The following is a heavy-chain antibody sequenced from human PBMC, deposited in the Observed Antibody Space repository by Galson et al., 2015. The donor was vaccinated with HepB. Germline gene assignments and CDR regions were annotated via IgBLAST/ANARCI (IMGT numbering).Heavy chain of an antibody. CDR3: ARASSSGSIVVVPAANYYGMDV. CDR2: ISAYNGNT. D-gene: IGHD2-2*01. V-gene: IGHV1-18*04. Sequence: SVKVSCKASGYTFTSYGISWVRQAPGQGLEWMGWISAYNGNTNYAQKLQGRVTMTTDTSTSTAYMELRSLRSDDTAVYYCARASSSGSIVVVPAANYYGMDVWGQGTTVTVSS. CDR1: GYTFTSYG. J-gene: IGHJ6*02.